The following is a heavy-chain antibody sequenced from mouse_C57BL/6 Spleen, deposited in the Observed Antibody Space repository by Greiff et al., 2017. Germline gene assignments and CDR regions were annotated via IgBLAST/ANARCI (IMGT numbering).Heavy chain of an antibody. CDR2: IHPNSGST. CDR3: ARTDYERDWYFDV. V-gene: IGHV1-64*01. Sequence: VQLQQPGAELVKPGASVKLSCKASGYTFTSYWMHWVKQRPGQGLEWIGMIHPNSGSTNYNEKFKSKATLTVDKSSSTAYMQLSSLTSEDSAVYYCARTDYERDWYFDVWGTGTTVTVSS. J-gene: IGHJ1*03. CDR1: GYTFTSYW. D-gene: IGHD2-4*01.